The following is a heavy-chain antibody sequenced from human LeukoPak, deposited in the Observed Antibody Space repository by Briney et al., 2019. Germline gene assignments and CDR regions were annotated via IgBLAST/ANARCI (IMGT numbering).Heavy chain of an antibody. D-gene: IGHD5-18*01. J-gene: IGHJ5*02. CDR3: ARDHGDTAMAWFDP. Sequence: SETLSLTCTVSGAFISSYYWSWIRQPAGKGLEWIGRIYTSGSTNYNPSLKTRVTMSVDTSKNQFSLKLRSVTAADTAIYHCARDHGDTAMAWFDPWGQGTLVTVSS. CDR2: IYTSGST. V-gene: IGHV4-4*07. CDR1: GAFISSYY.